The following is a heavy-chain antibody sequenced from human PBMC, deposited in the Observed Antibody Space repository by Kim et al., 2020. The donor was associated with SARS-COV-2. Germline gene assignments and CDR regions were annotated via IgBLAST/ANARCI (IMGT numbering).Heavy chain of an antibody. CDR1: GYTFTSYA. CDR2: INAGNGNT. J-gene: IGHJ4*02. D-gene: IGHD1-26*01. CDR3: ARARGYSGSYLFDY. Sequence: ASVKVSCKASGYTFTSYAMHWVRQAPGQRLEWMGWINAGNGNTKYSQKFQGRVTITRDTSASTAYMELSSLRSEDTAVYYCARARGYSGSYLFDYWGQGTLVTVSS. V-gene: IGHV1-3*01.